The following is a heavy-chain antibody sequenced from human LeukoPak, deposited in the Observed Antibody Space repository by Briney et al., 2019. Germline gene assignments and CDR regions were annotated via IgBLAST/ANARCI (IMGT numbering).Heavy chain of an antibody. Sequence: GGSLRLSCAASGFTFSSSAMSWVREAPGKGLEWVSAISNNGGYTYYADSVQGRFTISRDNSKSTLCLQMNSLRAEDTAVYYCAKGGELWQNWFDPWGQGTLVTVSS. V-gene: IGHV3-23*01. J-gene: IGHJ5*02. CDR2: ISNNGGYT. D-gene: IGHD3-16*01. CDR1: GFTFSSSA. CDR3: AKGGELWQNWFDP.